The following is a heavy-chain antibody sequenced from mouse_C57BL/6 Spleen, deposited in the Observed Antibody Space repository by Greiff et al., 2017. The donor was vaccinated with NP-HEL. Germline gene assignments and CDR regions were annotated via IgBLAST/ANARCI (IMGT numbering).Heavy chain of an antibody. J-gene: IGHJ3*01. D-gene: IGHD1-1*01. CDR3: ASLYYYGSSLFAY. CDR1: GYTFTSYW. Sequence: QVHVKQPGAELVKPGASVKLSCKASGYTFTSYWMHWVKQRPGQGLEWIGMIHPNSGSTNYNEKFKSKATLTVDKSSSTAYMQLSSLTSEDSAVYYCASLYYYGSSLFAYWGQGTLVTVSA. V-gene: IGHV1-64*01. CDR2: IHPNSGST.